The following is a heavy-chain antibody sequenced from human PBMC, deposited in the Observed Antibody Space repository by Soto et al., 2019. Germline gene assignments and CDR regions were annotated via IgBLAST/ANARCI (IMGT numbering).Heavy chain of an antibody. D-gene: IGHD3-22*01. J-gene: IGHJ4*02. V-gene: IGHV3-30*18. CDR3: AKDAGSSGYYYVSD. CDR2: ISYDGSNK. CDR1: GFIFSSYG. Sequence: QVQLVESGGGVVQPGRSLRLSCAASGFIFSSYGMHWVRQAPGKGLEWVAVISYDGSNKYYADSVKGRFTISRDNSKNTLYLQMNSLRAEDTAVYYCAKDAGSSGYYYVSDWGQGTLVTVSS.